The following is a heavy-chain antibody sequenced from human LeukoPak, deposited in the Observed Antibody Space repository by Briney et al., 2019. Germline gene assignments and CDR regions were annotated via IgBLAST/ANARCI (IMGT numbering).Heavy chain of an antibody. CDR1: GGSITSRY. J-gene: IGHJ4*02. CDR2: VYYTGST. CDR3: ARGEDSIRPFDY. Sequence: SDTLSLTCTVSGGSITSRYWSWIRQPPGKGLEWIGHVYYTGSTNYNPSLKSRGTISVDTSKSQFSLKLSSVTAADTAVYYCARGEDSIRPFDYWGQGTLVTVSS. V-gene: IGHV4-59*11. D-gene: IGHD1-26*01.